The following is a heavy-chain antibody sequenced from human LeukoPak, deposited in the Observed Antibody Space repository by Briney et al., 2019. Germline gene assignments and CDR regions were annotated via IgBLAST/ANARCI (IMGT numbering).Heavy chain of an antibody. J-gene: IGHJ4*02. CDR1: GFTFSNYD. V-gene: IGHV3-30*02. CDR3: ATIGDRRSGELYRIDY. CDR2: IWYDGSNK. Sequence: PGGSLRLSCAASGFTFSNYDMHWVRRAPDKGLEWVAVIWYDGSNKYYADSVKGRFTISRDISKNTLNLQMNSLRAEDAAVYYCATIGDRRSGELYRIDYWGQGTLVTVSS. D-gene: IGHD1-26*01.